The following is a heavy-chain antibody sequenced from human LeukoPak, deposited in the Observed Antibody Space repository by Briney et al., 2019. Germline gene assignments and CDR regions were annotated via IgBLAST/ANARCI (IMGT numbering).Heavy chain of an antibody. CDR1: GFIFSSYA. CDR3: VPKGNEGY. V-gene: IGHV3-64D*06. Sequence: PGGPLRLSCSASGFIFSSYAMHWVRQAPGKGLEYVSAISPNGGSTYYADSVKGRFSISRDNSKNILYLQMSSVRPEDTAVYYCVPKGNEGYWGQGTLVTVSS. CDR2: ISPNGGST. J-gene: IGHJ4*02. D-gene: IGHD1-1*01.